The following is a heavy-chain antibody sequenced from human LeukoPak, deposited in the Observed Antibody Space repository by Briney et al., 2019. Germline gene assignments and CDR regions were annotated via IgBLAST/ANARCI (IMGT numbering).Heavy chain of an antibody. J-gene: IGHJ3*02. Sequence: SETLSLTCTVSGGSISSYYWSWIRQPAGKGLEWIGRIHTSGSTNYNPSLKSRVTMSGDTSKNQFSLKLTSVTAADTAVYYCASSVGPLSDAFDIWGQGTMVTVSS. CDR1: GGSISSYY. CDR3: ASSVGPLSDAFDI. D-gene: IGHD1-26*01. CDR2: IHTSGST. V-gene: IGHV4-4*07.